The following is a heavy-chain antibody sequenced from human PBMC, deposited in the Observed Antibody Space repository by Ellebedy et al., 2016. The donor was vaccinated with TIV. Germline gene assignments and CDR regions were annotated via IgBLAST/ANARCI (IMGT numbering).Heavy chain of an antibody. D-gene: IGHD3-22*01. J-gene: IGHJ4*02. CDR1: GGSVSSGSYY. Sequence: SETLSLXXTVSGGSVSSGSYYWSWIRQPPGKGLEWIGEINHSGSTNYNPSLKSRVTISVDTSKNQFSLKLSSVTAADTAVYYCARNDYYDSSGSPGETDYWGQGTLVTVSS. CDR2: INHSGST. CDR3: ARNDYYDSSGSPGETDY. V-gene: IGHV4-39*07.